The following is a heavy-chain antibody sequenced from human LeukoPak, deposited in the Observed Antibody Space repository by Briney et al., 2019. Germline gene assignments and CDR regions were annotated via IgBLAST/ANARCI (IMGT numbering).Heavy chain of an antibody. CDR3: ARHARRGAAYYYYYMDV. CDR2: IYTSGST. Sequence: SETLSLTCTVSGGSISSYYWSWIRQPPGKGLEWIGYIYTSGSTNYNPSLKSRVTISVDTSKNQFSLKLSSVTAADTAVYYCARHARRGAAYYYYYMDVWGKGTTVTVSS. CDR1: GGSISSYY. D-gene: IGHD2-8*01. V-gene: IGHV4-4*09. J-gene: IGHJ6*03.